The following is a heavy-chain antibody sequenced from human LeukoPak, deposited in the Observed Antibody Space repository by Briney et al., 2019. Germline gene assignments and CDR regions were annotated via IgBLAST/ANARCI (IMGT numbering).Heavy chain of an antibody. CDR2: ITGSGDST. D-gene: IGHD3-9*01. J-gene: IGHJ4*02. Sequence: PGASLRLSCAASGFIFSNYAMSWVRQAPGKGLEWVSAITGSGDSTCYADSVKGRFTISRDNSKNTLYLQVNSLRAEDTAVYYCAKWGDYDILTGYYDSDYWGQGTLVTVSS. CDR3: AKWGDYDILTGYYDSDY. CDR1: GFIFSNYA. V-gene: IGHV3-23*01.